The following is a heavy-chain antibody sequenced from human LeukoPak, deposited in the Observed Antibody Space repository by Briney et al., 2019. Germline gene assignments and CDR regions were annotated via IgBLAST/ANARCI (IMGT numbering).Heavy chain of an antibody. Sequence: GGSLRLSCAASGFTFSRYAMSWVRQAPGKGLEWVSSISSSSSYIYYADSVKGRFTISRDNAKNSLYLQMNSLRAEDTAVYYCARVLSGEAVAAPDYWGQGTLVTVSS. J-gene: IGHJ4*02. CDR1: GFTFSRYA. CDR2: ISSSSSYI. CDR3: ARVLSGEAVAAPDY. V-gene: IGHV3-21*01. D-gene: IGHD6-19*01.